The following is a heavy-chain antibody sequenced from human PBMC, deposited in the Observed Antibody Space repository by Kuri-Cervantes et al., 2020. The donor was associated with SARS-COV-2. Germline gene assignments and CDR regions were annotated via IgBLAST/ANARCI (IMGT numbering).Heavy chain of an antibody. V-gene: IGHV3-15*01. CDR2: IKSKTDGGTT. Sequence: GGSLRLSCAASGFTFSNAWMSWVRQAPGKGLEWVGRIKSKTDGGTTDYAAPVKGRFTISRDDSKNTLYLQMNSLRDEDTAVYYCARDGGGYYDSSGYYGQLGFDYWGQGTLVTVSS. D-gene: IGHD3-22*01. CDR1: GFTFSNAW. CDR3: ARDGGGYYDSSGYYGQLGFDY. J-gene: IGHJ4*02.